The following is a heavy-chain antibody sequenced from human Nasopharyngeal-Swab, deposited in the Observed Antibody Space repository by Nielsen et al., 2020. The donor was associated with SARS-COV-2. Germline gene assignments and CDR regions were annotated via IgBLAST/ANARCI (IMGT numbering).Heavy chain of an antibody. J-gene: IGHJ4*02. CDR3: TRDIGGKYGY. D-gene: IGHD4-23*01. Sequence: GESLKISCAASGFPFSNHYMTWVRQPPGKGLEWVANIRQDAREQFYADSVKGRFTISRDNAKNTLYLQMNSLRGEDTAVYYCTRDIGGKYGYWGQGNLVTVSS. V-gene: IGHV3-7*01. CDR2: IRQDAREQ. CDR1: GFPFSNHY.